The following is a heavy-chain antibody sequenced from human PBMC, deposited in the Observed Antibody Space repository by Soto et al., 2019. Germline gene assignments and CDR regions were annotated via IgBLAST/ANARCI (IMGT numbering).Heavy chain of an antibody. CDR2: IYYRGST. J-gene: IGHJ4*02. V-gene: IGHV4-31*03. Sequence: QVQLQESGPGLVKPSQTLSLTCTVSGGSISSGGYYWSWIRQHSGKGLEWIGYIYYRGSTHYNPARKSRATTAADTSKTPSSLKLSCVTAADTAVYFCASAPSIWGQGARVTVSS. CDR3: ASAPSI. CDR1: GGSISSGGYY.